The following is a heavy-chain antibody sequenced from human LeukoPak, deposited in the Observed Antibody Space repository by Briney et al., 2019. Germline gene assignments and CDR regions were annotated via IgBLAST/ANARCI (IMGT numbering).Heavy chain of an antibody. V-gene: IGHV1-18*01. Sequence: ASVKVSCKASGYTFTNYGISWVRQAPGQGLEWMGWISAYNGNTDYAQKLQGRVTVTTDTSTSTAYMDLRSLRSDDTAVYYCARVDRGYPGGLDFGGQGTLAPSPQ. CDR1: GYTFTNYG. CDR3: ARVDRGYPGGLDF. D-gene: IGHD3-22*01. J-gene: IGHJ4*02. CDR2: ISAYNGNT.